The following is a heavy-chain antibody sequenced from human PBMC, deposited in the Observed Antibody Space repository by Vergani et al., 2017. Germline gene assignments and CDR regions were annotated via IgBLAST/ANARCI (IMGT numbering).Heavy chain of an antibody. Sequence: QVQLQESGPGLVKPSETLSLTCSVSGDSMNTYYWTWTRQPPGKGLEWIGYIYDSGDTKYNPSLKSRVTMSLDTSKNQFSLNLYSVTAADTAVYYCARGALWWLRQIDSWGQGTLVTVSS. D-gene: IGHD2-21*01. CDR3: ARGALWWLRQIDS. J-gene: IGHJ4*02. CDR1: GDSMNTYY. CDR2: IYDSGDT. V-gene: IGHV4-59*01.